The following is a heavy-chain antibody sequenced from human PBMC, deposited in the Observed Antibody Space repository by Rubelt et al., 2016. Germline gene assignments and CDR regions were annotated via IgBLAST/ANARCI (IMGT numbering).Heavy chain of an antibody. V-gene: IGHV4-39*01. CDR2: IYYSGST. CDR1: GGSISSSSYY. Sequence: QLQLQESGPGLVKPSETLSLTCTVSGGSISSSSYYWGWIRQPPGKGLEWIGSIYYSGSTYYNPFPKGLVTISLETSKNQFSLRLSVVTAADTAVYYCARRVSYCSSTSCSIDYWGQGTLVTVSS. D-gene: IGHD2-2*01. CDR3: ARRVSYCSSTSCSIDY. J-gene: IGHJ4*02.